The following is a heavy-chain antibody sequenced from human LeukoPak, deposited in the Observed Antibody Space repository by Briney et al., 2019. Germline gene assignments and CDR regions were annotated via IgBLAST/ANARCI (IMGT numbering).Heavy chain of an antibody. D-gene: IGHD3-10*01. J-gene: IGHJ4*02. Sequence: PGGPLRLSCAASGFTFSSYSMNWVRQAPGKGLEWVSSISSSSSDIYYADSVKGRFTIPRDNAKNSLYLQMNSLRAEDTAVYYCARDLEGSGSFYRPSYDYWGQGTLVTVSS. CDR1: GFTFSSYS. V-gene: IGHV3-21*01. CDR2: ISSSSSDI. CDR3: ARDLEGSGSFYRPSYDY.